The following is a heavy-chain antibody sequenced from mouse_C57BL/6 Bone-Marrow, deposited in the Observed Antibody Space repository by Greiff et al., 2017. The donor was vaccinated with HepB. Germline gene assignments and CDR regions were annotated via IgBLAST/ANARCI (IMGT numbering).Heavy chain of an antibody. CDR2: IRNKANGYTT. Sequence: DVKLVESGGGLVQPGGSLSLSCAASGFTFTDYYMSWVRQPPGKALEWLGFIRNKANGYTTEYSASVKGRFTISRDNSQSILYLQMNALRAEDSATYYCARYPSYYGSSYDWYFDVWGTVTTVTVSS. J-gene: IGHJ1*03. CDR3: ARYPSYYGSSYDWYFDV. CDR1: GFTFTDYY. V-gene: IGHV7-3*01. D-gene: IGHD1-1*01.